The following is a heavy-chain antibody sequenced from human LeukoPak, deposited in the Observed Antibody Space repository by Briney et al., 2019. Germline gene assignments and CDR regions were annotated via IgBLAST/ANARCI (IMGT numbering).Heavy chain of an antibody. CDR1: GFTFSSYG. D-gene: IGHD3-10*01. J-gene: IGHJ4*02. CDR2: ILYDGSNK. CDR3: ATELIRSGELLSGDY. V-gene: IGHV3-30*19. Sequence: GGSLRLSCAASGFTFSSYGMHWVRQAPGKGLEWVSVILYDGSNKNYADSVKGRFTISRDNSKNTMYLQMNSLRAEDTAVYYCATELIRSGELLSGDYWGQGTLVTVSS.